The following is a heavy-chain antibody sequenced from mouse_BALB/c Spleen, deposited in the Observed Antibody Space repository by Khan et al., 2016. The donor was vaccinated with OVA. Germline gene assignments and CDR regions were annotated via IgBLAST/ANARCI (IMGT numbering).Heavy chain of an antibody. Sequence: QIQLVQSGAELAKPGASVKMSCKASGYTFANYWMHWVKQRPGQGLEWIGYINPSTDYTAYNQKFKDKATLTADKSSSTAYMQLTSLTSEDSALYYCVNHGSSSAWFTYWGQGTLETVAA. V-gene: IGHV1-7*01. J-gene: IGHJ3*01. D-gene: IGHD1-1*01. CDR2: INPSTDYT. CDR1: GYTFANYW. CDR3: VNHGSSSAWFTY.